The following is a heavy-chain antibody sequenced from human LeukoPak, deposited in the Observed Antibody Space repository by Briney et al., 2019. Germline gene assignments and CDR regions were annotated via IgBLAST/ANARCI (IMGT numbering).Heavy chain of an antibody. CDR3: ARGVFYYDTSGRGYYFDY. CDR2: IYTSGGT. D-gene: IGHD3-22*01. J-gene: IGHJ4*02. V-gene: IGHV4-4*07. CDR1: GGSIGSYY. Sequence: SETLSLTCTVSGGSIGSYYWSWIRQPAGKGLEWIGRIYTSGGTVYNPSLKSRVTMSVDTSKNQFSLKLSSVTAADTAVYYCARGVFYYDTSGRGYYFDYWGQGTLVTVSS.